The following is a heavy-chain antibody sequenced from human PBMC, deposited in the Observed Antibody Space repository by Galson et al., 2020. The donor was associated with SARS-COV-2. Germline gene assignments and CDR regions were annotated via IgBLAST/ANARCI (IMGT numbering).Heavy chain of an antibody. CDR1: GYTFTSYG. CDR3: ARVPGYYYSSLPGPGTFDI. Sequence: ASVKVSCTASGYTFTSYGLSWVRQAPGQGLEWMGWISAYNGNTDYIQKLQGRVTMTTDTSTSTAYMELRSLRSDDTAVYYCARVPGYYYSSLPGPGTFDIWGQGTMVTVSS. V-gene: IGHV1-18*01. CDR2: ISAYNGNT. D-gene: IGHD3-10*01. J-gene: IGHJ3*02.